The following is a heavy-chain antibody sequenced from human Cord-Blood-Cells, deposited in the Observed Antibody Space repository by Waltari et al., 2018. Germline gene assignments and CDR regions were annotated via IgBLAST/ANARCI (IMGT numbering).Heavy chain of an antibody. CDR3: ATRDIVATILTDDAFDI. CDR2: VDAEEGET. V-gene: IGHV1-24*01. CDR1: GYTLTELS. J-gene: IGHJ3*02. D-gene: IGHD5-12*01. Sequence: QVQLVQSGAEVKKPGASVKVSCKVSGYTLTELSMPWVRQAPGKGLEWMGGVDAEEGETSYARKFQGRVTMTEDTATDTAYMGRSSLRSEDTAVYYCATRDIVATILTDDAFDIWGQGTMVTVSS.